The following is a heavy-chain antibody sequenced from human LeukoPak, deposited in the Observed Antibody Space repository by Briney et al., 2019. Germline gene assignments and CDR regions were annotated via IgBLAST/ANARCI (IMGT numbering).Heavy chain of an antibody. J-gene: IGHJ4*02. CDR2: IYYSGST. V-gene: IGHV4-59*08. CDR3: ARQGDGFYDY. Sequence: SETLSLTCTVSGGSISSYYWSWIRQPPGKGLEWIGYIYYSGSTNYNLSLKSRVTISVDTSKNQFSLKLSSVTAADTAVYYCARQGDGFYDYWGQGTLVTVSS. D-gene: IGHD3-3*01. CDR1: GGSISSYY.